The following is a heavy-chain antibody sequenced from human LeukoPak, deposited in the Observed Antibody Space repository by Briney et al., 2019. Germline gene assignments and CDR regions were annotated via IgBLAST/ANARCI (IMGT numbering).Heavy chain of an antibody. CDR2: ISYDGSNK. CDR3: ARRVATNPKYCFDS. V-gene: IGHV3-30*03. Sequence: GGSLRLSCAASGFTFSSYGMQWVRQAPGKGLEWVAVISYDGSNKYYADCVKGRFTISRDNSKNTLYLQMNSLRAEDTAVYYCARRVATNPKYCFDSWGQGTLVTVSS. J-gene: IGHJ4*02. D-gene: IGHD5-24*01. CDR1: GFTFSSYG.